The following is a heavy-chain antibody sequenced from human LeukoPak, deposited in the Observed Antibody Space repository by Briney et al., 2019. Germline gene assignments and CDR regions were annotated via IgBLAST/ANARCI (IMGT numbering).Heavy chain of an antibody. D-gene: IGHD3-3*01. V-gene: IGHV4-39*01. CDR1: AGSISSISYY. J-gene: IGHJ4*02. CDR3: ARPHLATIFGVVEY. Sequence: PSETLSLTCTVSAGSISSISYYWGWIRQPPGEGLEWIGSVYYSGTTQYNPSLKSRITISVDTSKNQFSLRLSSVTAADTAVYYCARPHLATIFGVVEYWGQGTLVTVSS. CDR2: VYYSGTT.